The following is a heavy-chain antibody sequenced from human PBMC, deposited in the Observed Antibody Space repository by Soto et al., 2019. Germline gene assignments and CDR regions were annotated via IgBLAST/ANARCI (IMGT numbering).Heavy chain of an antibody. CDR2: IYYSGST. CDR1: GGSISSYY. J-gene: IGHJ6*02. D-gene: IGHD1-7*01. Sequence: KTSETLSLTCTVSGGSISSYYWSWIRQPPGKGLEWIGYIYYSGSTNYNPSLKSRVTISVYTSKNQFSLNLSSVTAAGTSVYYCARGTRRGGGTPDYHCFFGMDVWGQGTSVTVSS. V-gene: IGHV4-59*01. CDR3: ARGTRRGGGTPDYHCFFGMDV.